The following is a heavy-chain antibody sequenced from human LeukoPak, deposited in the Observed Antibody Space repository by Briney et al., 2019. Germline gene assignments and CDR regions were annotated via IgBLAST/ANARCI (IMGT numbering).Heavy chain of an antibody. Sequence: GGSLRLSCAAYGFTFSPYWIHWVRRAPGKGLVWVSRINGDGSSTNYADSVKGRFTISRDNAKNTVYLQMNSLRVEDTAVYYCARDRGYASDYWGQGTLVIVSS. CDR1: GFTFSPYW. D-gene: IGHD5-12*01. V-gene: IGHV3-74*01. CDR3: ARDRGYASDY. J-gene: IGHJ4*02. CDR2: INGDGSST.